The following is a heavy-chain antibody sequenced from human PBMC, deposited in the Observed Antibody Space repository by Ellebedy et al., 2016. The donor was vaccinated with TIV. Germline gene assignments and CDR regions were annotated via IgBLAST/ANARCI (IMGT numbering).Heavy chain of an antibody. CDR1: GGSITSSSSF. CDR2: IYNSGNT. CDR3: AREYYDILTGDGGWFDP. D-gene: IGHD3-9*01. J-gene: IGHJ5*02. Sequence: PSETLSLTCTVSGGSITSSSSFWGWIRQSPGKGLEWIGTIYNSGNTYYDPSLKSRVTISIDTSKNQFSLKLTSVTAADTAVYYCAREYYDILTGDGGWFDPWGQGTLVTVSS. V-gene: IGHV4-39*01.